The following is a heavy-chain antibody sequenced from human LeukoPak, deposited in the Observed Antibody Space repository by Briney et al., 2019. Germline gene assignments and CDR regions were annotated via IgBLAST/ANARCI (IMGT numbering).Heavy chain of an antibody. CDR3: ARDVAAPYYDFWSGKGGYFDY. D-gene: IGHD3-3*01. CDR2: IYYSGST. CDR1: GGSISSYY. Sequence: SETLSLTCTVSGGSISSYYWSWIRQPPGKGLEWIGYIYYSGSTNYNPSLKSRVTISVDTSKNQFSLKLSSVTAADTAVYYCARDVAAPYYDFWSGKGGYFDYWGQGTLVTVSS. V-gene: IGHV4-59*12. J-gene: IGHJ4*02.